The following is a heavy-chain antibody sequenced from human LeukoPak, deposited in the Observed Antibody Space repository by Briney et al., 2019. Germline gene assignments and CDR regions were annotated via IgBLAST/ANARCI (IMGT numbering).Heavy chain of an antibody. CDR2: MNPNSGKT. D-gene: IGHD2-2*01. J-gene: IGHJ6*02. CDR1: GYTFTSYD. CDR3: ARGPPYCSSTSCSRGGNYYYGMDV. V-gene: IGHV1-8*01. Sequence: ASVKVSCKASGYTFTSYDINWVRQATGQGREWMGWMNPNSGKTGYAQKFQGRVTMTRNASISTAYMELSSLRSEATAVYYCARGPPYCSSTSCSRGGNYYYGMDVWGQGTTVTVSS.